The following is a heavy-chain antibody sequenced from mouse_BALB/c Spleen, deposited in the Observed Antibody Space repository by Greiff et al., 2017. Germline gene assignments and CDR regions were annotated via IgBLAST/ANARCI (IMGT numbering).Heavy chain of an antibody. J-gene: IGHJ2*01. CDR3: ARSEDYGYDY. CDR1: GYSITSDYA. CDR2: ISYSGST. V-gene: IGHV3-2*02. Sequence: EVQLVESGPGLVKPSQSLSLTCTVTGYSITSDYAWNWIRQSPGNKLEWMGYISYSGSTSYNPSLKSRISITRDTSKNQFFLQLNSVTTEDTATYYCARSEDYGYDYWGQGTTLTVSS. D-gene: IGHD1-2*01.